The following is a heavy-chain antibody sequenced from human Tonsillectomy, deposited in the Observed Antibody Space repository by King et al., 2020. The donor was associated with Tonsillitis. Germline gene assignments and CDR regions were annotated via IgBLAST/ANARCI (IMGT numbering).Heavy chain of an antibody. Sequence: VQLVQSGGGVVQPGRSLRLSCAASGFTFRNFAMHWVRQAPGKGLEWVAVISYDGSNNYYADSVKGRFTISRDNSRNTLYLQMNSLRGEDTAVYYWARATTTGYYGMDVWGQGTTVTVSS. CDR3: ARATTTGYYGMDV. V-gene: IGHV3-30-3*01. CDR1: GFTFRNFA. CDR2: ISYDGSNN. D-gene: IGHD1-26*01. J-gene: IGHJ6*02.